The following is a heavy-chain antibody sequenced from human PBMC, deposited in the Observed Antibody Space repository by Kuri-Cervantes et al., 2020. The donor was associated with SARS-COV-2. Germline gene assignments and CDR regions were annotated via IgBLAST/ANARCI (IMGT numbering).Heavy chain of an antibody. CDR1: GFTFSSYW. CDR3: ARVQDYYSNSQFDY. D-gene: IGHD4-11*01. J-gene: IGHJ4*02. V-gene: IGHV3-7*05. Sequence: GESLKISCAASGFTFSSYWMSWVRQAPGKGLEWVANIKQDGSEKYYVDSVKGRFTISRDSAKNSLYLQMNSLRAEDTAVYYCARVQDYYSNSQFDYWGQGTLVTVSS. CDR2: IKQDGSEK.